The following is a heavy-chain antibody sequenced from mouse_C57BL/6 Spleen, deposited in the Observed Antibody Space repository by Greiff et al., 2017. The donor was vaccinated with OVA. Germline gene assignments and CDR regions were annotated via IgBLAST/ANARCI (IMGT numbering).Heavy chain of an antibody. CDR2: IYPRSGNT. V-gene: IGHV1-81*01. J-gene: IGHJ2*01. CDR3: AGLITTVVATEFDY. Sequence: VKLVESGAELARPGASVKLSCKASGYTFTSYGISWVKQRTGQGLEWIGEIYPRSGNTYYNEKFKGKATLTADKSSSTAYMELRSLTSEDSAVYFCAGLITTVVATEFDYWGQGTTLTVSS. D-gene: IGHD1-1*01. CDR1: GYTFTSYG.